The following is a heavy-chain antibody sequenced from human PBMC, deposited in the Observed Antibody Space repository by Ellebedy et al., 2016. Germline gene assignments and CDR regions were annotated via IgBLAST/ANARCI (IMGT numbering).Heavy chain of an antibody. CDR1: GYSFTSYW. D-gene: IGHD6-19*01. V-gene: IGHV5-51*01. Sequence: GESLKISXKGSGYSFTSYWIGWVRQMPGKGLEWMGIIYPGDSDTRYSPSFQGQVTISADKSISTVYLQWSRLRASDTAMYYRARRKGQWLVVDYWGQGTLVTVSS. CDR3: ARRKGQWLVVDY. J-gene: IGHJ4*02. CDR2: IYPGDSDT.